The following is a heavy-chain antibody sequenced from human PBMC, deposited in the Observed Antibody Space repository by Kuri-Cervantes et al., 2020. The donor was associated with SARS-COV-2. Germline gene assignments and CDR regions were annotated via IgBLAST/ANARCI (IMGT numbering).Heavy chain of an antibody. CDR2: ISGSGGST. V-gene: IGHV3-23*01. CDR3: AKDLGRPNWFDP. Sequence: GESLKISWAASGFTFSSYAMSWVRQAPGKGLEWVSAISGSGGSTYYADSVKGRFTISRDNSKNTLYLQMNSLRAEDTAVYYCAKDLGRPNWFDPWGQGTLVTVSS. J-gene: IGHJ5*02. CDR1: GFTFSSYA.